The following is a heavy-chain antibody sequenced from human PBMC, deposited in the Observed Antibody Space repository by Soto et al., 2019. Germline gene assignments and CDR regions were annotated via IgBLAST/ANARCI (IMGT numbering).Heavy chain of an antibody. CDR3: ARDSGGNSENYYGLDV. D-gene: IGHD1-1*01. CDR2: IDRSGST. V-gene: IGHV4-31*03. Sequence: QVQLQESGPGLVKPSQTLCLSCNVYGVSVSSGDYYWSWIRQHAGGGLEWIGYIDRSGSTYYKPXLRGRVIMSVDTSTNXIYLRLLSVTAADTAMYYCARDSGGNSENYYGLDVWGHGTTVTVSS. J-gene: IGHJ6*02. CDR1: GVSVSSGDYY.